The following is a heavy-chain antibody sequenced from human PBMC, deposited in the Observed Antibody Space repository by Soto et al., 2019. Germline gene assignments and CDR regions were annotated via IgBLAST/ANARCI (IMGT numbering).Heavy chain of an antibody. D-gene: IGHD2-2*02. Sequence: SVKVSCKASGGTFSSYAISWVRQAPGQGLEWMGGIIPIFGTANYAQKFQGRVTITADESTSTAYMELSSLRSEDTAVYYCAREDCSSTSCNTRPNQGRDIWGQGTTVTVSS. V-gene: IGHV1-69*13. CDR2: IIPIFGTA. CDR3: AREDCSSTSCNTRPNQGRDI. CDR1: GGTFSSYA. J-gene: IGHJ6*02.